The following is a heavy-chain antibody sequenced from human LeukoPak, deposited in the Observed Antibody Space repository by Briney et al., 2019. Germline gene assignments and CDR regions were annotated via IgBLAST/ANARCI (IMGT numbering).Heavy chain of an antibody. CDR3: ARAVRRAYGRSTAVYFDY. J-gene: IGHJ4*02. CDR2: ISSSGSTI. CDR1: GFTFSDYY. D-gene: IGHD3-10*01. Sequence: PGGSLRLSCAASGFTFSDYYMSWIRQAPGKGLEWVSYISSSGSTIYYADSLNGRFTISRDNAKNSLYLQMNSLRAEDTAVYYCARAVRRAYGRSTAVYFDYWGQGTLVTVSS. V-gene: IGHV3-11*01.